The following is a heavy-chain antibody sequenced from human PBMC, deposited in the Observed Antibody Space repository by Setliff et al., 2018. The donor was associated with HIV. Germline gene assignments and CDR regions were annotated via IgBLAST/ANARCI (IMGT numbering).Heavy chain of an antibody. D-gene: IGHD2-2*01. V-gene: IGHV3-21*01. CDR2: ISSGSYYI. J-gene: IGHJ4*02. CDR1: GFPVSDNY. Sequence: GGSLRLSCAASGFPVSDNYMNWVRQAPGKGLEWVSCISSGSYYIYYADSVKGRFTISRDNAKSSLFLQMNSLRAEDTAVYYCARSRRDEVLPAAMGFDYWGQGTPVTVSS. CDR3: ARSRRDEVLPAAMGFDY.